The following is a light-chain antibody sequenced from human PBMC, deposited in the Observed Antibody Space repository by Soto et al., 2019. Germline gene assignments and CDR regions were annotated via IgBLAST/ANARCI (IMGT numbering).Light chain of an antibody. CDR3: QHYGSSLWG. Sequence: EIVMTQSPATLSVSPGERATLSCRASQSVSSNLAWYQQKPGQAPRLLIYGASTRATGIPARFSGSGSGADFTLTISRLEPEDFAVYYCQHYGSSLWGFGPGTKVDIK. CDR1: QSVSSN. J-gene: IGKJ1*01. V-gene: IGKV3-15*01. CDR2: GAS.